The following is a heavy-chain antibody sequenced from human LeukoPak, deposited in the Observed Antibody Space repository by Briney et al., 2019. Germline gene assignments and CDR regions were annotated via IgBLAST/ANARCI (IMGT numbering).Heavy chain of an antibody. J-gene: IGHJ4*02. D-gene: IGHD3-22*01. V-gene: IGHV3-7*01. CDR3: ARSSGYYYGGSGY. Sequence: GGSLRLSCAASGFTFSSYWMSWVRQAPGKGLEWVANIKQDGSEKYYVDSVKGRFTISRDNAKNSLYLQMNSLRAEDTAVYYRARSSGYYYGGSGYWGQGTLVTVSS. CDR1: GFTFSSYW. CDR2: IKQDGSEK.